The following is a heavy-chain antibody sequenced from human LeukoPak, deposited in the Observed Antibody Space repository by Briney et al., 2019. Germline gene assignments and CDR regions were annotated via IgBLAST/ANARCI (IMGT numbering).Heavy chain of an antibody. CDR1: GFTFSNYG. V-gene: IGHV3-30*18. J-gene: IGHJ4*02. D-gene: IGHD3-10*01. CDR2: ISYDGSNK. CDR3: AKARVRWAVQFFDY. Sequence: GGSLRLSCAASGFTFSNYGMHWVRQAPGKGLEWVAVISYDGSNKYYADSVKGRFTISRDNSKNTLYLQMNSLRAEDTAVYYCAKARVRWAVQFFDYWGQGTLVTVSS.